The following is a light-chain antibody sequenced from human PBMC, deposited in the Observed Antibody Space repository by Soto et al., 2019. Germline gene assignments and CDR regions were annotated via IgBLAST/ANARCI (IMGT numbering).Light chain of an antibody. V-gene: IGKV1-39*01. CDR3: QHYNSYSEA. J-gene: IGKJ1*01. CDR2: GAS. Sequence: IQMTQSPSSLSASVGDRVTITCRASQSISRYLNWYQQKPGRAPKLLIFGASTLQSGVPSRFSGSGSGTDFTLTISSLQPEDFATYYCQHYNSYSEAFGQGTKVDIK. CDR1: QSISRY.